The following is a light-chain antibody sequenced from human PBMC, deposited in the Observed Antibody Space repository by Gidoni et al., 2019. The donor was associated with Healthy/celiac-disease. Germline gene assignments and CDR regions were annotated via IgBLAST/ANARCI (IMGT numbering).Light chain of an antibody. CDR3: QQYGSSPRT. CDR2: GAS. CDR1: QSVSSSY. Sequence: IVLTQSPGTLSLSPGERATLSCRASQSVSSSYLAWYQQKPGQAPRLLIYGASSRATGIPDRFSGSGSGTDFTLTINRLEPEDFAVYYCQQYGSSPRTFGQXTKVEIK. V-gene: IGKV3-20*01. J-gene: IGKJ1*01.